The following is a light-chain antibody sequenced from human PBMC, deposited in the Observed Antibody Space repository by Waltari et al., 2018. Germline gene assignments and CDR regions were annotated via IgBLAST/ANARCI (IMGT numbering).Light chain of an antibody. CDR3: AAWDGSLNGFWV. CDR2: TNN. CDR1: SSNIGSHG. J-gene: IGLJ3*02. V-gene: IGLV1-44*01. Sequence: QSVLTPPPSASGTPGQRVTISRSGSSSNIGSHGVTWYQQPPGTAPKLLISTNNQRPSGVPDRFSGSKSGTSASLAISGLQSEDEADYYCAAWDGSLNGFWVFGGGTKLTVL.